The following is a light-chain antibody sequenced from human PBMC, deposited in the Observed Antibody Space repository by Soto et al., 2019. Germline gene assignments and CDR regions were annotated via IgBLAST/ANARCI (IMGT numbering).Light chain of an antibody. CDR2: GAS. CDR3: QQYHNLWT. CDR1: QSLLHITGETF. V-gene: IGKV2-29*01. Sequence: DVVMTQTPLSLSVAPGQPASISCKSSQSLLHITGETFLFWYLQKPGQSPQLLIYGASTRATGTPARFSGSGSGTEFTLTITSLQSEDFALYYCQQYHNLWTFGQGTKVDIK. J-gene: IGKJ1*01.